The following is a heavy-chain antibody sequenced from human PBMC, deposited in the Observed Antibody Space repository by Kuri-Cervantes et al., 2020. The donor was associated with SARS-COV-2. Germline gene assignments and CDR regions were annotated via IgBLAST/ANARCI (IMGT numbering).Heavy chain of an antibody. D-gene: IGHD6-6*01. CDR1: GGSISRGGYY. CDR3: ARDAYSSSSMYYFDY. CDR2: IYHSGST. J-gene: IGHJ4*02. V-gene: IGHV4-30-2*01. Sequence: SCSVSGGSISRGGYYWSWIRQPPGKGLEWIGYIYHSGSTYYNPSLKSRVTISVDRSKNQFSLKLSSVTAADTAVYYCARDAYSSSSMYYFDYWGQGTLVTVSS.